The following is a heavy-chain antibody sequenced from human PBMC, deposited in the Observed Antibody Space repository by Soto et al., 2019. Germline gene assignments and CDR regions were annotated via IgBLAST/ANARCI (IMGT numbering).Heavy chain of an antibody. D-gene: IGHD1-20*01. CDR3: ARYKSNYYSGMDV. Sequence: SETLSLTCAVSGGSINSRYWWSWVRQSPGKGLEWIGYIYYSGITNYNPSLKSRVTISVDTSKNQFSLKLSSVTAADTAVYYCARYKSNYYSGMDVWGQGTTVTVSS. CDR2: IYYSGIT. CDR1: GGSINSRYW. J-gene: IGHJ6*02. V-gene: IGHV4-4*02.